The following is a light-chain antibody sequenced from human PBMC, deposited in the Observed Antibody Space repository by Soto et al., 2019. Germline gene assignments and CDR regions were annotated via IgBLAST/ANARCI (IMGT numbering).Light chain of an antibody. J-gene: IGKJ1*01. V-gene: IGKV3-20*01. CDR3: QQYVTSSPRT. Sequence: DIVLTQSPGTLSLSPGERATLSCRASHTISSSYLAWYQQKPGQAPRLLMYGISRSTTGIPDRFSGSGCGTDFTLTITRREPEDFAVYYCQQYVTSSPRTFGQGTKVEIK. CDR2: GIS. CDR1: HTISSSY.